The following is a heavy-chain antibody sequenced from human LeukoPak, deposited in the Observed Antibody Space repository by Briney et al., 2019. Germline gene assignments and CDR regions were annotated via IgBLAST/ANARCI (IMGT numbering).Heavy chain of an antibody. V-gene: IGHV3-48*01. J-gene: IGHJ4*02. CDR3: ASPHTLAAAGSLRFNVDY. CDR1: GFTFSSYG. CDR2: INSGSSTI. Sequence: GGFLRLSCVASGFTFSSYGVNWVRQAPGKGLEWVSYINSGSSTIYYADSVKGRFTVSRDNARNSLYVQMNSLRTEDTAVYYCASPHTLAAAGSLRFNVDYWGQGTLVTVSS. D-gene: IGHD6-13*01.